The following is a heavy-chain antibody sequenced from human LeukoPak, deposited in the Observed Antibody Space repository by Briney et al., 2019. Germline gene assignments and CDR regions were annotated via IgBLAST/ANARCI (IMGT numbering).Heavy chain of an antibody. CDR1: GFTFSSYG. CDR3: AKDRVVPAAIPDY. CDR2: IRYDGSNK. V-gene: IGHV3-30*02. J-gene: IGHJ4*02. Sequence: GGSQRLSCAASGFTFSSYGMHWVRQAPGKGLEWVAFIRYDGSNKYYADSVKGRFTISRDNSKNTLYLQMNSLRAEDTAVYYSAKDRVVPAAIPDYWGRGTLVTVSS. D-gene: IGHD2-2*02.